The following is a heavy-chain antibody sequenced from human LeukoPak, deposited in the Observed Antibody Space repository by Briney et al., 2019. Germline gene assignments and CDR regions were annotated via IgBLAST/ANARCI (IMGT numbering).Heavy chain of an antibody. J-gene: IGHJ6*02. D-gene: IGHD2-2*01. Sequence: SETLSLTCTVSGGSISSYYWSWIRQPPGKGLEWIGYIYYSGSTNYNPSLKSRVTISVDTPKNQFSLKLSSVTAADTAVYYCARDSGIYCSSTSCYYYGMDVWGQGTTVTVSS. V-gene: IGHV4-59*01. CDR2: IYYSGST. CDR3: ARDSGIYCSSTSCYYYGMDV. CDR1: GGSISSYY.